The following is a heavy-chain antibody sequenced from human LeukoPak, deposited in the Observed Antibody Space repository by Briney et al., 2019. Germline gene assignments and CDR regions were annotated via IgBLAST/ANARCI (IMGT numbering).Heavy chain of an antibody. CDR1: GGSISTYY. D-gene: IGHD6-19*01. Sequence: SETLSLTCTLSGGSISTYYWGWIRQPPGKGLEWIGSIYYSGSTYYNPSLKSRVTISVDTSKNQFSLKLSSVTAADTAVYYCARQRSGSVRNAFDIWGQGTMVTVSS. CDR2: IYYSGST. J-gene: IGHJ3*02. V-gene: IGHV4-39*01. CDR3: ARQRSGSVRNAFDI.